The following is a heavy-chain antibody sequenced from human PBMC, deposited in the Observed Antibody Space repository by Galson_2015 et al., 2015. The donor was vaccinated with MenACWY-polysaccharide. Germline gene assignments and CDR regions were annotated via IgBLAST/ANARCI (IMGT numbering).Heavy chain of an antibody. CDR1: GFTFSSYA. J-gene: IGHJ6*02. V-gene: IGHV3-23*01. Sequence: SLRLSCAASGFTFSSYAMSWVRQAPGKGLEWVSAISGSGGSTYYADSVKGRFTISRDNSKNTLYLQMNSLRAEDTAVYYCAKGDPINKGPLGYYYGMDVWGQGTTVTVSS. CDR3: AKGDPINKGPLGYYYGMDV. CDR2: ISGSGGST.